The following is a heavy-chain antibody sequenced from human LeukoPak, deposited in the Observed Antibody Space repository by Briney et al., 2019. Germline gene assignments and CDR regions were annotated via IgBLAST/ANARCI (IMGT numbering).Heavy chain of an antibody. Sequence: ASVKVSCKTSGYIFTDYYIHWVRQAPGQGLEWMGILNSSGGSTTYAQKFQGRLTLTTDTSTNTAYMELRSLRSDDTAMYYCARDGYSSGYSSYWGQGTLVTVSS. CDR1: GYIFTDYY. V-gene: IGHV1-46*01. J-gene: IGHJ4*02. D-gene: IGHD3-22*01. CDR3: ARDGYSSGYSSY. CDR2: LNSSGGST.